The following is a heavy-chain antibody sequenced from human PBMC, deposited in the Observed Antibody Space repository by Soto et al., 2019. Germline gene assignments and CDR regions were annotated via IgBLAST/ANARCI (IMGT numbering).Heavy chain of an antibody. CDR3: ARSVNVLMVYATYYYYGMDV. D-gene: IGHD2-8*01. Sequence: PGGCLRLACAASGFTFSSYSMHWVRQAPGKGLEWVAVISYDGSNKYYADSVKGRFTISRDNSKNTLYLQMNSLRAEDTAVYYCARSVNVLMVYATYYYYGMDVWGQGTTVTAP. J-gene: IGHJ6*02. V-gene: IGHV3-30-3*01. CDR2: ISYDGSNK. CDR1: GFTFSSYS.